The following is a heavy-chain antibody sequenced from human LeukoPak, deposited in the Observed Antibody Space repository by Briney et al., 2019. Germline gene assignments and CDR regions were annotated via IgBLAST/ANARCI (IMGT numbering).Heavy chain of an antibody. V-gene: IGHV4-31*03. CDR2: IYYSGST. CDR1: GGSISSGGYY. D-gene: IGHD2-21*02. J-gene: IGHJ4*02. Sequence: SETLSLTCTVSGGSISSGGYYWSWIRQHPGKGLEWIGYIYYSGSTYYNPSLKSRVTISVDTSKNQFSLKVSSVTAADTAVYYCARGPPYIVVVTAIGFFDYWGQGTLVTVSS. CDR3: ARGPPYIVVVTAIGFFDY.